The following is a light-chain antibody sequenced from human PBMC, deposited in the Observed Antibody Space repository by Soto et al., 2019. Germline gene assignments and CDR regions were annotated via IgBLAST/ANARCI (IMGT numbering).Light chain of an antibody. CDR2: DTS. J-gene: IGKJ1*01. V-gene: IGKV3-20*01. Sequence: EIVLTQSPGTLSLSPGERATLSCRASQSVSSSYLAWYQQTPGQAPRLLVYDTSYRATGVPDRFSGSGSGTDFTHTISRLEPEDFAVYYCHQYGSSPWTFGQGTKVDIK. CDR3: HQYGSSPWT. CDR1: QSVSSSY.